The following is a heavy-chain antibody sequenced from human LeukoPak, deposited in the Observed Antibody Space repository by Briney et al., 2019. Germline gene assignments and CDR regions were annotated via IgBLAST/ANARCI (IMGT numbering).Heavy chain of an antibody. CDR1: GFTFSSYG. V-gene: IGHV3-33*03. D-gene: IGHD2-15*01. CDR2: IWYDGSNK. J-gene: IGHJ4*02. CDR3: ASNTQGGYCSGGSCYWHYFDY. Sequence: SGGSLRLSCAASGFTFSSYGMHWVRQAPGKGLEWVAVIWYDGSNKYYADSVKGRFTISRDNAKNSLYLQMNSLRAEDTAVYYCASNTQGGYCSGGSCYWHYFDYWGQGTLVTVSS.